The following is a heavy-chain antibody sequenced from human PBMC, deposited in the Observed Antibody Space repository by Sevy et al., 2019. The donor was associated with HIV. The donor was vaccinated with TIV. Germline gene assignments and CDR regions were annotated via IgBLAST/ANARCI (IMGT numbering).Heavy chain of an antibody. D-gene: IGHD3-22*01. V-gene: IGHV4-38-2*01. CDR1: RYSIRSDDY. J-gene: IGHJ3*02. Sequence: SETLSLTCAVSRYSIRSDDYWVWIRQPPGKGLEWIGNIYHSGSTYYNPSLRSRVSMSVDTSMNQFSLKLNSVTAADTALSYCARTLRGNFDSKASAFDIWGQGTMVTVSS. CDR2: IYHSGST. CDR3: ARTLRGNFDSKASAFDI.